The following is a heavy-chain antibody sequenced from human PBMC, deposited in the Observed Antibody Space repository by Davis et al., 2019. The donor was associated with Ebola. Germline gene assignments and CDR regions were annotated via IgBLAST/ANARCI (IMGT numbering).Heavy chain of an antibody. CDR1: GFTFSTHS. CDR2: TSSSSDYI. V-gene: IGHV3-21*01. CDR3: ARVSTSSGNFYYYMDV. D-gene: IGHD6-6*01. J-gene: IGHJ6*03. Sequence: GGSLRLSCAASGFTFSTHSMNWVRQAPGKGLEWVSSTSSSSDYIYYADSVKGRFTISKDNAKKSLYLQMNSLRAEDTAVYYCARVSTSSGNFYYYMDVWGKGTTVTVSS.